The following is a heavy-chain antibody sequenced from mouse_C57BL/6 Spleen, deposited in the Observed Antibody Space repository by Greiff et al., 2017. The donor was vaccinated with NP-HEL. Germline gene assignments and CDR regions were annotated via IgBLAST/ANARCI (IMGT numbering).Heavy chain of an antibody. CDR1: GFTFSSYA. V-gene: IGHV5-4*01. CDR3: ARDHTGTGFAY. Sequence: EVKLMESGGGLVKPGGSLKLSCVASGFTFSSYAMSWVRQTPEKRLEWVATISDGGSYTYYPDNVKGRFTISRDNAKNNLYLQMSHLKSEDTAMYYCARDHTGTGFAYWGQGTLVTVSA. J-gene: IGHJ3*01. CDR2: ISDGGSYT. D-gene: IGHD4-1*01.